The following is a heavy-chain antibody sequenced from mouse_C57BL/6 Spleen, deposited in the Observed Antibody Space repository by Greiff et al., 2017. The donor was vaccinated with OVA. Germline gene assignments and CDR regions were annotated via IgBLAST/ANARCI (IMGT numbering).Heavy chain of an antibody. V-gene: IGHV1-69*01. J-gene: IGHJ2*01. CDR3: ARAGLTGLDY. Sequence: QVQLQQPGAELVMPGASVKLSCKASGYTFTSYWMHWVKQRPGQGLEWIGEIDPSDSYTNYNQKFKGKSTLTVDKSSSTAYMQLSSLTSEDSAVYYCARAGLTGLDYWGQGTTLTVSS. D-gene: IGHD4-1*01. CDR1: GYTFTSYW. CDR2: IDPSDSYT.